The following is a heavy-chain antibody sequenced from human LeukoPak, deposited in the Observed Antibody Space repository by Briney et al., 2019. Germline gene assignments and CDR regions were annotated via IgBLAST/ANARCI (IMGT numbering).Heavy chain of an antibody. D-gene: IGHD4-11*01. CDR2: IYGSGST. V-gene: IGHV4-59*08. Sequence: SGTLSLTCTVSGDSISSYYWSWVRQPPGKGLEWIGYIYGSGSTNYNPSLKSQVTISVDTSKNQLSLEVRSVTAADTAVYFCARHGYINSVDYWGQGTLVTVSS. CDR3: ARHGYINSVDY. CDR1: GDSISSYY. J-gene: IGHJ4*02.